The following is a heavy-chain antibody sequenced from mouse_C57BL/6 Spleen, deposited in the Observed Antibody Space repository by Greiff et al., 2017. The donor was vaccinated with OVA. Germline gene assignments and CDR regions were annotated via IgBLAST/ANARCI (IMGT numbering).Heavy chain of an antibody. CDR3: ASTYGPYYFDY. V-gene: IGHV1-80*01. Sequence: QVHVKQSGAELVKPGASVKISCKASGYAFSSYWMNWVKQRPGKGLEWIGQIYPGDGDTNYNGKFKGKATLTADKSSSTAYMQLSSLTSEDSAVYFCASTYGPYYFDYWGQGTTLTVSS. CDR2: IYPGDGDT. D-gene: IGHD2-1*01. CDR1: GYAFSSYW. J-gene: IGHJ2*01.